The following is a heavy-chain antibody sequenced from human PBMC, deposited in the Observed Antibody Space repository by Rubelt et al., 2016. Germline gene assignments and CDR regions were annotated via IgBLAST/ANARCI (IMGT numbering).Heavy chain of an antibody. CDR1: GGSISSSSYY. D-gene: IGHD2-15*01. V-gene: IGHV4-39*07. J-gene: IGHJ5*02. Sequence: QLQLQESGPGLVKPSETLSLTCTVSGGSISSSSYYWGWIRQPPGKGLEWIGSIYYSGSTYYNPSLKSRVTISVDTSKNQFSLKLSSVTAADTAVYYCARGVASVAASHWFDPWGQGTLVTVSS. CDR3: ARGVASVAASHWFDP. CDR2: IYYSGST.